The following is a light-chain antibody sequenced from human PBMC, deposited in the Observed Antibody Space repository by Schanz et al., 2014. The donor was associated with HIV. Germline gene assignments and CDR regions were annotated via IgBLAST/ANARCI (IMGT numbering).Light chain of an antibody. CDR3: QHYNSNQCT. J-gene: IGKJ1*01. CDR1: QSISEW. Sequence: DIQMTQSPSTLSASVGDRITITCRASQSISEWLAWYQQKPGQAPNLLISEASTLESGVPSRFSGSGSGTEFSLTITNLQPDDFATYYCQHYNSNQCTFGQGTKVDIK. V-gene: IGKV1-5*03. CDR2: EAS.